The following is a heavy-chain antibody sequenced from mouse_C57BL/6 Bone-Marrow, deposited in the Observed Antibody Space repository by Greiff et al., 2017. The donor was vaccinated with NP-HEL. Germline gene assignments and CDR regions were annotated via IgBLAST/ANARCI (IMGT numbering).Heavy chain of an antibody. CDR1: GYAFSSSW. CDR2: IYPGDGDT. V-gene: IGHV1-82*01. CDR3: ARGGAWFAY. Sequence: QVQLKQSGPELVKPGASVKISCKASGYAFSSSWMNWVKQRPGKGLEWIGRIYPGDGDTNYNGKFKGKATLTADKSSSTAYMQLSSLTSEDSAVYFCARGGAWFAYWGQGTLVTVSA. J-gene: IGHJ3*01.